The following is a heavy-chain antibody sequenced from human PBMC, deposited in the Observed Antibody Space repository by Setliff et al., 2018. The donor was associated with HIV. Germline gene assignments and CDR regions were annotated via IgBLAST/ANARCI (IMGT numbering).Heavy chain of an antibody. CDR1: GFTFSSYW. Sequence: GESLKISCAASGFTFSSYWMHWVRQAPGKGLVWVFGMNTDGSSTRYADSVKGRFTISRDNSKNTMYVQMNSLRAEDTAVYYCAKGPWFGELFINDGFDIWGQGTMVTVSS. V-gene: IGHV3-74*01. CDR2: MNTDGSST. J-gene: IGHJ3*02. CDR3: AKGPWFGELFINDGFDI. D-gene: IGHD3-10*01.